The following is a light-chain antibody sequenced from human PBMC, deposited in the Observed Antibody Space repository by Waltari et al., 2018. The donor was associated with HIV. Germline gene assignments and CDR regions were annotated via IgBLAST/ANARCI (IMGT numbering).Light chain of an antibody. CDR1: STDIDIYTF. J-gene: IGLJ2*01. V-gene: IGLV2-14*01. CDR2: DVN. Sequence: QSALTQPASVSGSPGQSITISCSGTSTDIDIYTFVSWYRQFPGKAPQLLISDVNSRPAGIPLRFSGSKSGSAASLTISGLQTEDEADYYCSSYTRSHTLVFGGGTRLTVL. CDR3: SSYTRSHTLV.